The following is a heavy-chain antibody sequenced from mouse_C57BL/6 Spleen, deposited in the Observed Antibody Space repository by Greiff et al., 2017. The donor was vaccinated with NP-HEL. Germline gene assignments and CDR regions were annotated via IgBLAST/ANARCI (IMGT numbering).Heavy chain of an antibody. V-gene: IGHV5-9-1*02. CDR3: TRYYGSTWYFDV. CDR2: ISSGGDYI. Sequence: DVHLVESGEGLVKPGGSLKLSCAASGFTFSSYAMSWVRQTPEKRLEWVAYISSGGDYIYYADTVKGRFTISRDNARNTLYLQMSSLKSEDTAMYYCTRYYGSTWYFDVWGTGTTVTVSS. D-gene: IGHD1-1*01. CDR1: GFTFSSYA. J-gene: IGHJ1*03.